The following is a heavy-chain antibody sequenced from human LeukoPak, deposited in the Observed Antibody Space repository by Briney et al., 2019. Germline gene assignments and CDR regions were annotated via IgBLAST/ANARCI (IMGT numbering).Heavy chain of an antibody. Sequence: ASVKVSCKASGYTFTSYGISWVRQAPGQGLEWMGWISAYNGNTNYAQKLQGRVTMTTDTSTSTAYMELRSLRSDDTAVYYCARGYYDYVWGSYRLPYYYYMDVWGKGTTVTISS. D-gene: IGHD3-16*02. CDR3: ARGYYDYVWGSYRLPYYYYMDV. J-gene: IGHJ6*03. CDR1: GYTFTSYG. CDR2: ISAYNGNT. V-gene: IGHV1-18*01.